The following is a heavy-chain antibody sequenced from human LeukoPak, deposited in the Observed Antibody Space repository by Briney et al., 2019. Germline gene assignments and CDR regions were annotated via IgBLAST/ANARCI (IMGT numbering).Heavy chain of an antibody. J-gene: IGHJ4*02. CDR3: ARGGGKLGYYYDSSGYYSPDY. V-gene: IGHV1-2*02. D-gene: IGHD3-22*01. CDR2: INPNSGGT. Sequence: ASVKVSCKASGYTFTGYYMHWVRQAPGQGLEWMGWINPNSGGTNYAQKFQGRVTMTRDTSISTAYMELSRLRSDDTAVYYRARGGGKLGYYYDSSGYYSPDYWGQGTLVTVSS. CDR1: GYTFTGYY.